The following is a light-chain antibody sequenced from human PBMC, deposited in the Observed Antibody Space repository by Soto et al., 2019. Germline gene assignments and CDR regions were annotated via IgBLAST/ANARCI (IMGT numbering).Light chain of an antibody. CDR1: QSVSSY. Sequence: EIVLTQSPATLSLSPGERATLSCRASQSVSSYLAWYQQKPGQAPRLLIYDASIRATGISARFSGSGSGTDFTLKISSLEPEDFEVYYCQQRSNWPPFFGGGTKVDIK. CDR3: QQRSNWPPF. V-gene: IGKV3-11*01. CDR2: DAS. J-gene: IGKJ4*01.